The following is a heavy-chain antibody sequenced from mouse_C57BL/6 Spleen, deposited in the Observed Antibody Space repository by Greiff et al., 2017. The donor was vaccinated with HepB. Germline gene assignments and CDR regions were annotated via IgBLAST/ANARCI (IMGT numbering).Heavy chain of an antibody. V-gene: IGHV1-18*01. Sequence: EVKLVESGPELVKPGASVKIPCKASGYTFTDYNMDWVKQSHGKSLEWIGDINPNNGGTIYNQKFKGKATLTVDKSSSTAYMELRSLTSEDTAVYYCARENSGSAWFAYWGQGTLVTVSA. CDR2: INPNNGGT. D-gene: IGHD3-1*01. J-gene: IGHJ3*01. CDR1: GYTFTDYN. CDR3: ARENSGSAWFAY.